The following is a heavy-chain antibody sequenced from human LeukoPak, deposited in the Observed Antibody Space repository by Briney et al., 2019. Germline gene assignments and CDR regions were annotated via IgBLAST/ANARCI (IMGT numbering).Heavy chain of an antibody. CDR1: GFTFSSYG. Sequence: GGSLRLSCAASGFTFSSYGMHWVRQAPGKGLEWVAVISYDGSNKYYADSVKGRFTISRDNSKNTLYLQMNSLRAEDTAVYYCAEGIGLGDYDILTGSDYFDYWGQGTLVTVSS. CDR2: ISYDGSNK. V-gene: IGHV3-30*18. CDR3: AEGIGLGDYDILTGSDYFDY. J-gene: IGHJ4*02. D-gene: IGHD3-9*01.